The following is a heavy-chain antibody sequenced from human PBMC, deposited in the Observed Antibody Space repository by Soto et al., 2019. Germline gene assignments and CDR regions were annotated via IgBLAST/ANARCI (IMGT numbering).Heavy chain of an antibody. D-gene: IGHD3-10*01. J-gene: IGHJ4*02. CDR2: IYYSGST. CDR3: ARRRALITYYYGSGSHPSYFDY. CDR1: GGSISSNNYY. V-gene: IGHV4-39*01. Sequence: QLQLQESGPGLVKPSETLSLMCTVSGGSISSNNYYWGWIRQPPGKGLEWIGSIYYSGSTHYNPSLKSRVTISVDTSKNQFSLKLSSVTAADTAVYYCARRRALITYYYGSGSHPSYFDYWGQGTLVTVSS.